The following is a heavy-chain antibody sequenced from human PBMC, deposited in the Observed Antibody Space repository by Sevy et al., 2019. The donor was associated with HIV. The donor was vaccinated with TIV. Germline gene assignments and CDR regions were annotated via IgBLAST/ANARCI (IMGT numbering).Heavy chain of an antibody. CDR3: AKDYCIGNDCFLGWFDP. Sequence: GGSLRLSCEASGFTFSNYEMNWVRLTPGTGLEWLAFIGHDGNKYFYGASVKGRITTSRDNSKNTVSLQMNSLRVEDTAIYYCAKDYCIGNDCFLGWFDPRGQGTVVTVSS. J-gene: IGHJ5*02. CDR1: GFTFSNYE. CDR2: IGHDGNKY. D-gene: IGHD2-15*01. V-gene: IGHV3-30*02.